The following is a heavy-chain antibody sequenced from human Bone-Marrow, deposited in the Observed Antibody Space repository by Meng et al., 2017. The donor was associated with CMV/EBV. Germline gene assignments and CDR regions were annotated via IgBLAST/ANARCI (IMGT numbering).Heavy chain of an antibody. J-gene: IGHJ4*01. CDR1: GFSFSSYE. V-gene: IGHV3-48*03. D-gene: IGHD3-10*01. CDR3: ARGGGGYEY. CDR2: ISRSGSTI. Sequence: GGSLRLSCAASGFSFSSYEMNWVRQAPGRGLEWVSYISRSGSTIYYADSVKGRFTISRDNAKNSLYLQMNTLIAEDTAVDYCARGGGGYEYWGHG.